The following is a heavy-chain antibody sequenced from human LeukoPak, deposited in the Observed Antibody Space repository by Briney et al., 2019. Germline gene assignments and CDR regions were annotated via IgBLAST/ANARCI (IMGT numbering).Heavy chain of an antibody. D-gene: IGHD1-20*01. J-gene: IGHJ4*02. CDR3: AKDVKYNWNYIDY. CDR1: GFTFSNHG. V-gene: IGHV3-23*01. CDR2: VSPPGGGT. Sequence: PGGSLRLSCAASGFTFSNHGMNWVRQAPGKGLEWLSGVSPPGGGTYYADSVKGRFTISRDNSKNTLYLQMNSLRAEDTAVYYCAKDVKYNWNYIDYWGQGTLVTVSS.